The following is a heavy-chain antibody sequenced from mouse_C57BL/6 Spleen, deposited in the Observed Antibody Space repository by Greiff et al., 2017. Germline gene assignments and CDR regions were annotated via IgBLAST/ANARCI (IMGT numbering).Heavy chain of an antibody. J-gene: IGHJ1*03. D-gene: IGHD5-2*01. CDR3: AGGGTREYPYWYFDV. V-gene: IGHV1-20*01. CDR2: INPYNGDT. CDR1: GYSFTGYF. Sequence: EVQLQESGPELVKPGDSVKISCKASGYSFTGYFMNWVMQSHGKSLEWIGRINPYNGDTFYNQKFKGKATLTVDKSSSTAHMELRSQTSEDSAVYYCAGGGTREYPYWYFDVWGTGTTVTVSS.